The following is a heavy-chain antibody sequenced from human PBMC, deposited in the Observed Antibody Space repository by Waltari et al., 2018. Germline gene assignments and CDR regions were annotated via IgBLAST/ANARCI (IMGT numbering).Heavy chain of an antibody. CDR3: ARDPYGDYYYYGMDV. D-gene: IGHD4-17*01. Sequence: EVQLVESGGGLVQPGGSLRLSCAASGFTFSSYGMHWVRQAPGKGLVWVSRSNSAGSSTRHANSVKGRFTSSRDNAKNTLYLQMNSLRAEDTAVYYCARDPYGDYYYYGMDVWGQGTTVTVSS. CDR2: SNSAGSST. CDR1: GFTFSSYG. V-gene: IGHV3-74*01. J-gene: IGHJ6*02.